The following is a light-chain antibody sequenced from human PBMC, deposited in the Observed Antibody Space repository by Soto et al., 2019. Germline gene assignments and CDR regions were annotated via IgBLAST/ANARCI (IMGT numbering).Light chain of an antibody. V-gene: IGKV1-5*03. J-gene: IGKJ2*01. CDR2: KAS. CDR1: QSISSW. Sequence: DIQMTQSPSTLSASVGDRVTITCRASQSISSWLAWYQQKPGKAPKLLIYKASSLESGVSSRFSGSGSGTEFTLTISSLQPDDLATYYCQQYNSYLYTFGQGTKLEIK. CDR3: QQYNSYLYT.